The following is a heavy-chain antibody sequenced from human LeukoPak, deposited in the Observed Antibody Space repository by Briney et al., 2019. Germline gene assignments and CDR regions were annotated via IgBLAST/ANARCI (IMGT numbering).Heavy chain of an antibody. V-gene: IGHV1-46*01. D-gene: IGHD6-13*01. Sequence: GASVKVSCKASGYTYTSYYMHWVRQAPGQGLEWMGIINPSGGSTSYAQKFQGRVTMTRDTSTSTVYMELSSLRSEDTAVYYCARESGIAAAGTGSTTIDYWGQGTLVTVSS. J-gene: IGHJ4*02. CDR3: ARESGIAAAGTGSTTIDY. CDR2: INPSGGST. CDR1: GYTYTSYY.